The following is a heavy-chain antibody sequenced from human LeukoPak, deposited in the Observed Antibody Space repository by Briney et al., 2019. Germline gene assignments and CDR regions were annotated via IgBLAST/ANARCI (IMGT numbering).Heavy chain of an antibody. D-gene: IGHD3-10*02. CDR3: VRGMFGVVLDY. CDR2: LSGIGDIT. CDR1: GFTVSSNY. Sequence: PGWSLRPSCAASGFTVSSNYLSWVRPAPRKGLEWVSNLSGIGDITYYADSVKGRFTVSRDNSKNTLFLEINSLRVEDTAVYYCVRGMFGVVLDYWGQGTLVTVSS. V-gene: IGHV3-23*01. J-gene: IGHJ4*02.